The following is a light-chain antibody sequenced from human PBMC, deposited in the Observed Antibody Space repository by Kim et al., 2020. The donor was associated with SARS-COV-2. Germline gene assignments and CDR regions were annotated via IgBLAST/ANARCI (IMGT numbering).Light chain of an antibody. CDR1: KLGDKY. V-gene: IGLV3-1*01. CDR2: QDN. J-gene: IGLJ2*01. CDR3: QAWDSSSWV. Sequence: VSPGQTASITCSGDKLGDKYACWYQQKPGQSPVLVIYQDNKRPSGIPERFSGSNSGNTATLTISGTQAMDEADYYCQAWDSSSWVFGGGTQLTVL.